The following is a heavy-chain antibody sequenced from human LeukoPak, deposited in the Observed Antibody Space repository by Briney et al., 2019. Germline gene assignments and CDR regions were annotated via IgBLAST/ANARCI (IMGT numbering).Heavy chain of an antibody. CDR2: ISWNSGSI. CDR1: GFTFDDYA. V-gene: IGHV3-9*01. CDR3: AKDLKPVIVATIYDAFDI. J-gene: IGHJ3*02. Sequence: PGRSLRLSCAASGFTFDDYAMHWVRQAPGKGLEWVSGISWNSGSIGYADSVKGRFTISRDNAKNSLYLQMNSLRAEDTALYYCAKDLKPVIVATIYDAFDIWGQGTMVTVSS. D-gene: IGHD5-12*01.